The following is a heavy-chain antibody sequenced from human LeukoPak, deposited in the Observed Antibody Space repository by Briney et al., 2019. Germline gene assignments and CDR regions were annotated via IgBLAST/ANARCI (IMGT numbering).Heavy chain of an antibody. Sequence: PGGSLRLSCAASGFTVSSNYMSWVRQAPGKGLEWVSVIYSGGDTYYADSVKGRFTVSRDNSKNTLYLQMNSLKVEDTAVYYCARRAGAYSHPYDYWGQGTLVTVSS. D-gene: IGHD4/OR15-4a*01. CDR1: GFTVSSNY. CDR3: ARRAGAYSHPYDY. V-gene: IGHV3-53*01. CDR2: IYSGGDT. J-gene: IGHJ4*02.